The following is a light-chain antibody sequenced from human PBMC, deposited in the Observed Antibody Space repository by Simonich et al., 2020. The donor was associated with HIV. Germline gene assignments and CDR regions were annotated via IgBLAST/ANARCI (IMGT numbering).Light chain of an antibody. CDR2: GAS. J-gene: IGKJ3*01. Sequence: EIVTTQSPATLSVSPGERATLSCRVSQSIASNLAWYQQKPGQAPRLVIYGASMRATGIPARFSGSGFGTEFTLTITSMQSEDFAVYYCQQYNNWPSPFTFGPGTKVDIE. V-gene: IGKV3-15*01. CDR3: QQYNNWPSPFT. CDR1: QSIASN.